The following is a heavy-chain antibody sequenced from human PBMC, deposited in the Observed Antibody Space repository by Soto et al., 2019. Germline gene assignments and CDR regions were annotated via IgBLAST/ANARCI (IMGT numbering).Heavy chain of an antibody. CDR3: ANLHCTSPGCVPLDP. CDR2: IYYSGTS. CDR1: GGSISDDTYY. J-gene: IGHJ5*02. D-gene: IGHD2-8*01. Sequence: PSETLSLTCTVSGGSISDDTYYWGWIRQPPGKGLEWIGSIYYSGTSSYNPSLESRVTMSVDTSKKQLSLRLRSVTATDTAVYYWANLHCTSPGCVPLDPWGLGTLVTVPS. V-gene: IGHV4-39*01.